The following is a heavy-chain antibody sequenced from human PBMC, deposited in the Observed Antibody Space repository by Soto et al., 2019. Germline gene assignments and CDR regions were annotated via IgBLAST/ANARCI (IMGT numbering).Heavy chain of an antibody. Sequence: ASVKVSRKASGYTFTSYAMHWVRQAPGQRLEWMGWINAGNGNTKYSQKFQGRVTITRDTSASTAYMELSSLRSEDTAVYYCARDPPYCSGGNCYYYYGMDVWGQGTTVTVSS. D-gene: IGHD2-15*01. J-gene: IGHJ6*02. CDR2: INAGNGNT. V-gene: IGHV1-3*01. CDR1: GYTFTSYA. CDR3: ARDPPYCSGGNCYYYYGMDV.